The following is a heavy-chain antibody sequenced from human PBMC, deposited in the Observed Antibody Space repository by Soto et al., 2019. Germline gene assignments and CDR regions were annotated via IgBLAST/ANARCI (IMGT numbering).Heavy chain of an antibody. CDR3: ARSKYSISSFDY. Sequence: FGPTLVNPTQTLTLTCTFSGFSLSTDDVGVGWIRQPPGKALDWLAVIYWDDDKRYSPSLKSRLTITKDTSKNQVLLTMTNMDPVDTATYFCARSKYSISSFDYWGQGALVTAPQ. CDR2: IYWDDDK. D-gene: IGHD6-6*01. J-gene: IGHJ4*02. CDR1: GFSLSTDDVG. V-gene: IGHV2-5*02.